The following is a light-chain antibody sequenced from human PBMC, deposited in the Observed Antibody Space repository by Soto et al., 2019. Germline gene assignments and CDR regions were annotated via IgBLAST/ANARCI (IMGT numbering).Light chain of an antibody. CDR2: EGT. J-gene: IGLJ1*01. CDR3: CSYASSSSYV. Sequence: QSALTQPASVSGSPGQSITISCSGTTXDVGGYNLVSWYQQHTAKAPKLLIYEGTQRPSGVYSRFSGSKSGNTASLTISGLQAEDEADYYCCSYASSSSYVFGTGTKVTVL. CDR1: TXDVGGYNL. V-gene: IGLV2-23*01.